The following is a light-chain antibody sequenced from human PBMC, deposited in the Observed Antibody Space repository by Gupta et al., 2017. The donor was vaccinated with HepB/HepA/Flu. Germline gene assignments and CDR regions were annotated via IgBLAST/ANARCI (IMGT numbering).Light chain of an antibody. CDR3: VGWDDSLSGYV. CDR2: NDN. V-gene: IGLV1-47*02. Sequence: QPVLTQPPSASGTPGQRVTISCSVSSSNIGNDNAYWYQQLPGTAPKLLIYNDNQRPSGVPDRFSGSKSGTTASLAISGLRSEDEADYYCVGWDDSLSGYVFGAGTKVTVL. CDR1: SSNIGNDN. J-gene: IGLJ1*01.